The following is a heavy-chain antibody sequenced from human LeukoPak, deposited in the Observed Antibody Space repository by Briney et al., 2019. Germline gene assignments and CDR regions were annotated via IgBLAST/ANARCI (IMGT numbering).Heavy chain of an antibody. CDR3: AKCSGGNNNQNY. J-gene: IGHJ4*02. D-gene: IGHD2-15*01. Sequence: GGSLRLSCAASGFTFSSYGMHWVRQAPGKGLEWVAVISYDGSNKYYADSVKGRFTISRDNSKNTLYLQMNSLRAEDTAVYYCAKCSGGNNNQNYWGQGTLVTVSS. CDR2: ISYDGSNK. V-gene: IGHV3-30*18. CDR1: GFTFSSYG.